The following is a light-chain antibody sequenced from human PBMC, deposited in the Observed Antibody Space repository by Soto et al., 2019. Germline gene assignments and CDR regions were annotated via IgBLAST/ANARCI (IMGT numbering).Light chain of an antibody. CDR1: QRLLDSDDGNTS. CDR3: MQRIEVPAT. CDR2: TAS. V-gene: IGKV2-40*01. Sequence: VMTQTQISLCVAPGDSASISCRSSQRLLDSDDGNTSLDWYVQKPGQSPQLRIYTASYRASGVPYRFSGSVSGTDFTMTISRVEAEDVGVYYCMQRIEVPATFGGGTKVEIK. J-gene: IGKJ4*01.